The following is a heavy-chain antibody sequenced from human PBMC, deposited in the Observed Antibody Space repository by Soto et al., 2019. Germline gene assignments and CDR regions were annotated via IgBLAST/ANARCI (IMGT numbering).Heavy chain of an antibody. CDR3: AMGVGAPTPPRPY. J-gene: IGHJ4*02. Sequence: PGGSLRLSCAASGFTFSSYAMHWVRQAPGKGLEWVAVISYDGSNKYYADSVKGRFTISRDNSKNTLYLQMNSLRAEDTAVYYCAMGVGAPTPPRPYCGQGTLVTVSS. V-gene: IGHV3-30-3*01. D-gene: IGHD1-26*01. CDR1: GFTFSSYA. CDR2: ISYDGSNK.